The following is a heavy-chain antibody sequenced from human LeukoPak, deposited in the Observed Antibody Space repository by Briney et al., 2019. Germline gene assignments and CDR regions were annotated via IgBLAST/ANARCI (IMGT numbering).Heavy chain of an antibody. D-gene: IGHD2-15*01. J-gene: IGHJ6*03. CDR1: GYTFIDYY. CDR3: ARGGFCSGGSCPVDYYYYMDV. Sequence: ASVKVSCKASGYTFIDYYMNWVRQAPGQGLEWMGWINTNTGETNYAQKFQGRVTMTRDTSISTVYMELTSLTSDDTAVYYCARGGFCSGGSCPVDYYYYMDVWGKGTTVTVSS. V-gene: IGHV1-2*02. CDR2: INTNTGET.